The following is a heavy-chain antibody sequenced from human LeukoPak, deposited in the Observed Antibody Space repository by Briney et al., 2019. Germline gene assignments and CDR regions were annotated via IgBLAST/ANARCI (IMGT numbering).Heavy chain of an antibody. Sequence: PSETLSLTCTVSGGSISSDTSYWGWICRSPGKGLEWIGSIHYSGNSYYNPSLKSRVTIFVDTSRDQFSLDLYSVTAADTALYYCARHISANTGCFDSCGQGTLVTVSS. CDR1: GGSISSDTSY. D-gene: IGHD4/OR15-4a*01. V-gene: IGHV4-39*01. CDR2: IHYSGNS. CDR3: ARHISANTGCFDS. J-gene: IGHJ4*02.